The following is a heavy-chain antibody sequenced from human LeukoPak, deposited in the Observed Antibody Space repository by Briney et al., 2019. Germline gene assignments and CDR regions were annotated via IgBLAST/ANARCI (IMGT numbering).Heavy chain of an antibody. CDR2: IIPIFGTA. CDR1: GGTFSSYA. CDR3: AREDDYYGSGGDAFDI. J-gene: IGHJ3*02. Sequence: RWASVKVSCKASGGTFSSYAISWVRQAPGQGLEWMGGIIPIFGTANYAQKFQGRVTITTDESTSTAYMELSSLRSEDTAVYYCAREDDYYGSGGDAFDIWGQGTMVTVSS. D-gene: IGHD3-10*01. V-gene: IGHV1-69*05.